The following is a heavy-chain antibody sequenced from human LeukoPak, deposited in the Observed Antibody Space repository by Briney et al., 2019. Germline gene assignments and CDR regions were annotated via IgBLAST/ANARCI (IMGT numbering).Heavy chain of an antibody. V-gene: IGHV3-7*01. Sequence: GGSLRLSCAASGFTFSSYWMSWVRQAPGTGLEWVANIKQDGSEKYYVDSVKGRFTISRDNAKNSLYLQMNSLRAEDTAVYYCARDAQQLEPYYYYYYMDVWGKGTTVTVSS. J-gene: IGHJ6*03. CDR1: GFTFSSYW. CDR2: IKQDGSEK. CDR3: ARDAQQLEPYYYYYYMDV. D-gene: IGHD6-13*01.